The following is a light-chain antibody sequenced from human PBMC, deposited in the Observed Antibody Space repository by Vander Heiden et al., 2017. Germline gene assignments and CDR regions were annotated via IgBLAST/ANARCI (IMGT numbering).Light chain of an antibody. J-gene: IGKJ4*01. CDR2: RAS. V-gene: IGKV4-1*01. CDR1: RGVLWGSNKKNY. Sequence: DIVMPQSQAPLALSLGEGATINCKSRRGVLWGSNKKNYLAWYQQKPDQPPKALIYRASTRESGVPDRFSGSGSETDFTLTISSLQAEDMAVYYCQQYYSSPLTFGGGTKVEIK. CDR3: QQYYSSPLT.